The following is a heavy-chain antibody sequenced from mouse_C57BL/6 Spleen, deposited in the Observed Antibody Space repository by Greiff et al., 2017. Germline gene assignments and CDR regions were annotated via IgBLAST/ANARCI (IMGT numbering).Heavy chain of an antibody. J-gene: IGHJ4*01. CDR3: ARYYPYYAMDY. D-gene: IGHD1-1*01. V-gene: IGHV1-42*01. CDR2: INPSTGGT. Sequence: EVQLQQSGPELVKPGASVKISCKASGYSFTGYYMNWVKQSPEKSLEWIGEINPSTGGTTYNQKFKAKATLTVDKSSSTAYMQLKSLTSEDSAVYYCARYYPYYAMDYWGQGTSVTVSS. CDR1: GYSFTGYY.